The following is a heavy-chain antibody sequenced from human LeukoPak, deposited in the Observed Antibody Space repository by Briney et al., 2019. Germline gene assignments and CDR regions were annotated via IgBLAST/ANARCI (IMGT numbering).Heavy chain of an antibody. V-gene: IGHV3-23*01. CDR2: TSGSGGST. Sequence: PGASLRLSCAASGFTFSNYAMNWFRQAPGKGLEWVSATSGSGGSTYYADSVKGRFTISRDNSKNTVYLQMNSLRAEDTAVYYCAKVLDYYYYGMDVWGQGTTVTVSS. CDR1: GFTFSNYA. CDR3: AKVLDYYYYGMDV. J-gene: IGHJ6*02.